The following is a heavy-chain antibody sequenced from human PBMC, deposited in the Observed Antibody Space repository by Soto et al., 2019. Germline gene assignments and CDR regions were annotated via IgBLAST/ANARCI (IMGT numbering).Heavy chain of an antibody. CDR2: ISAYNGNT. CDR1: GYTFTSYG. Sequence: QVQLVQSGAEVKKPAASVKDSCKASGYTFTSYGITWVRQAPGQGLEWMGWISAYNGNTNYAQKLQGRVTMTTGTSTTTAYMELRSLRSGATAVYYCARDAAVGLIDYWDQGTMVTASS. D-gene: IGHD1-26*01. J-gene: IGHJ4*02. V-gene: IGHV1-18*01. CDR3: ARDAAVGLIDY.